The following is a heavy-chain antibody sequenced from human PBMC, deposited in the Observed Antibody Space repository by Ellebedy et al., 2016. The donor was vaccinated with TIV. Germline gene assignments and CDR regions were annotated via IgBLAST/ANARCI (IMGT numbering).Heavy chain of an antibody. CDR3: ASSSWGYAFDY. CDR1: GGSISSYY. Sequence: MPSETLSLTCTVSGGSISSYYWSWIRQPPGKGLEWIGYIYSSGSTNYNPSLKSRVTISVDPSKNQFSLKLSSVTAADTAVYYCASSSWGYAFDYWGQGTLVTVSS. V-gene: IGHV4-59*01. D-gene: IGHD6-6*01. J-gene: IGHJ4*02. CDR2: IYSSGST.